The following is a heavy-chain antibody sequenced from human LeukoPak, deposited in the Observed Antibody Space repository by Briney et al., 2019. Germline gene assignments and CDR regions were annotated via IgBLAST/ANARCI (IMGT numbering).Heavy chain of an antibody. CDR2: IYYSGST. CDR3: ASSYYDSSGDAFDI. CDR1: SGSISYYY. Sequence: SETLSLTCTVSSGSISYYYWSWIRQPPGKGLEWIGYIYYSGSTNYNPSLKSRVTISVDTSKNQFSLRLSSLTAADTAVYYCASSYYDSSGDAFDIWGQGTMVTVSS. D-gene: IGHD3-22*01. J-gene: IGHJ3*02. V-gene: IGHV4-59*01.